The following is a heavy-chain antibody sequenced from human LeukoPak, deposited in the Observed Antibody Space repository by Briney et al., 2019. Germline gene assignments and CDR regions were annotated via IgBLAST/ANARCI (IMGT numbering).Heavy chain of an antibody. CDR1: GFSLRTRGVS. J-gene: IGHJ3*02. CDR3: AHKGTTYAFDI. V-gene: IGHV2-5*01. CDR2: LYWNDDK. D-gene: IGHD4-11*01. Sequence: SGPTLVSPTQTLTLTCTFSGFSLRTRGVSVGWIRQPPGKALEWLALLYWNDDKRYRPSLKSRLTITKDTSKNQVVLTMTNMDPVDTATYYCAHKGTTYAFDIWGQGTMVTVSS.